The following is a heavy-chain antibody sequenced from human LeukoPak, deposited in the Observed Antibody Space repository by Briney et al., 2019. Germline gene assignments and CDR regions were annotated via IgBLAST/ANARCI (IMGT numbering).Heavy chain of an antibody. D-gene: IGHD3-10*01. V-gene: IGHV1-2*02. J-gene: IGHJ6*02. Sequence: ASVKVSCKASGYTFTGYYMHWVRQAPGQGLEWMGWINPNSGGTNYPQKFQGRVTMTRDTSISTAYMELSRLRSDDTAVYYCARDLGGSGSSGSSTLYYYYYGMDVWGQGTTVTVSS. CDR3: ARDLGGSGSSGSSTLYYYYYGMDV. CDR2: INPNSGGT. CDR1: GYTFTGYY.